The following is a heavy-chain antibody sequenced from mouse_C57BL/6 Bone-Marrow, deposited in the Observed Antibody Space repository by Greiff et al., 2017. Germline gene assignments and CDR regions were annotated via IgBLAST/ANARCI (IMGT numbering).Heavy chain of an antibody. D-gene: IGHD2-3*01. CDR1: GFTFSDHG. CDR2: ISSGSSTI. V-gene: IGHV5-17*01. J-gene: IGHJ2*01. CDR3: ARGWLLL. Sequence: EVQLKESGGGLVKPGGSLKLSCAASGFTFSDHGMHWVRQAPEKGLEWVAYISSGSSTIYYADTVKGRFTISRDNAKNTLFLQMTSLRSEDTAMYYCARGWLLLWGQGTTLTVSS.